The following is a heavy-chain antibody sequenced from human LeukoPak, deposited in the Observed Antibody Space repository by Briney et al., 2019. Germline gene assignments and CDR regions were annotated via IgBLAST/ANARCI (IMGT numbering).Heavy chain of an antibody. CDR1: GFTFSSYA. J-gene: IGHJ3*02. CDR3: ARDLNPAYIVVVIHDAFDI. D-gene: IGHD3-22*01. CDR2: ISYDGSKK. Sequence: GGSLRLSCAASGFTFSSYAMHWVRQAPGKGLEWVAVISYDGSKKYYADSVKGRFTISRDNSKNTLYLQMNSLRAEDTAVYYCARDLNPAYIVVVIHDAFDIWGQGTMVTVSS. V-gene: IGHV3-30*04.